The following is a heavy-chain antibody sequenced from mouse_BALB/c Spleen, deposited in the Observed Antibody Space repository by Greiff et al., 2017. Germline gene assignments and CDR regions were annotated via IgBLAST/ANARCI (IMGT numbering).Heavy chain of an antibody. CDR1: GYTFTSYW. CDR2: IYPGDGDT. CDR3: ARRRLTDYAMDY. V-gene: IGHV1-87*01. J-gene: IGHJ4*01. D-gene: IGHD1-2*01. Sequence: SGAELARPGASVKLSCKASGYTFTSYWMQWVKQRPGQGLEWIGAIYPGDGDTRYTQKFKGKATLTADKSSSTAYMQLSSLASEDSAVYYCARRRLTDYAMDYWGQGTSVTVSS.